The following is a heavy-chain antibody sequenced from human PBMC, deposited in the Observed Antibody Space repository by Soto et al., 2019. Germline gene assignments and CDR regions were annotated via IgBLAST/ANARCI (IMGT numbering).Heavy chain of an antibody. CDR1: GDSISSGGFS. D-gene: IGHD3-16*01. CDR3: ARDHTFGGVMDYYYGMDV. J-gene: IGHJ6*02. CDR2: IYHSGTS. Sequence: PSETLSLTCAVSGDSISSGGFSWSWIRQPPGKGLEWIGYIYHSGTSFYNPSLKSRVTISVDTSKNQFSLKLSSVTAADTAVYYCARDHTFGGVMDYYYGMDVWGQGTTVTVSS. V-gene: IGHV4-30-2*01.